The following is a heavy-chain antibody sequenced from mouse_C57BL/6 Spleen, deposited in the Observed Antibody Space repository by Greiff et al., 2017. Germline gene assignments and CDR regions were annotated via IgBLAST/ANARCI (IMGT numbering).Heavy chain of an antibody. D-gene: IGHD1-1*01. J-gene: IGHJ2*01. CDR2: IYPGSGST. CDR3: ARWDYGSSYVDDY. Sequence: QVQLQQPGAELVKPGASVKMSCKASGYTFTSYWLTWVKQRPGQGLEWIGDIYPGSGSTNYNEKFKSKATLTVDTSSSTAYMQLSSLTSEDSAVYYCARWDYGSSYVDDYWGQGTTLTVSS. CDR1: GYTFTSYW. V-gene: IGHV1-55*01.